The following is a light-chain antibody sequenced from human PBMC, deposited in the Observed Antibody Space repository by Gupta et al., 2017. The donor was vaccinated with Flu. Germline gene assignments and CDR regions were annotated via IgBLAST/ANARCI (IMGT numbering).Light chain of an antibody. CDR2: KET. CDR1: ALPKIN. J-gene: IGLJ2*01. CDR3: QSTDSSGTYVV. Sequence: SYELTQPLSVSVYPGQTARITCSGDALPKINAYWFQQRPDQAPVLLIYKETERPSGIPERFSGSNSGTTVTLTISGVRAEDEADYYCQSTDSSGTYVVFGGGTKLAVL. V-gene: IGLV3-25*02.